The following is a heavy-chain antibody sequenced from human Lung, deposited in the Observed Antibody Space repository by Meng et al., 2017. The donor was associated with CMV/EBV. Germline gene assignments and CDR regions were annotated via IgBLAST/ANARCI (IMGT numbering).Heavy chain of an antibody. CDR3: ARGPSRPHIDN. Sequence: SXTLSLXCTVSGGSLNSGNYYWNWIRQPPGKGLEWIGYIFYSGSPYYNPSLDSRVTISVDTSKNQFSLRLTSVTAADTAIYYCARGPSRPHIDNWGQGTLVTVSS. CDR1: GGSLNSGNYY. D-gene: IGHD2-2*01. J-gene: IGHJ4*02. CDR2: IFYSGSP. V-gene: IGHV4-30-4*02.